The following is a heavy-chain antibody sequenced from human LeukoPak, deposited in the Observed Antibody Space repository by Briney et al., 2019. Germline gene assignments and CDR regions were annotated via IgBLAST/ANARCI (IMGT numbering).Heavy chain of an antibody. J-gene: IGHJ3*02. CDR2: IYPGDSDT. Sequence: GESLKISCKGSEYNFTNYWIGWVRQMPGKGPERMGIIYPGDSDTRYSPSFQSQVTISADKSISTAYLQWSSLKASDTAMYYCARHKGRGSSSSRAFDIWGQGTMVTVSS. D-gene: IGHD6-6*01. CDR1: EYNFTNYW. V-gene: IGHV5-51*01. CDR3: ARHKGRGSSSSRAFDI.